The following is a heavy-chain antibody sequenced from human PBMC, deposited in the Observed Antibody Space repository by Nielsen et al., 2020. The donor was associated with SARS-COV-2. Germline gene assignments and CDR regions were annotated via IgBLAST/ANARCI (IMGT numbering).Heavy chain of an antibody. CDR2: INPSGSGT. J-gene: IGHJ6*03. CDR1: GFTFSSTW. Sequence: GESLKISCLASGFTFSSTWMDWVRQAPGQGLVWVSRINPSGSGTAYADSVKGRFAVSRDNAENTVVLQIHSLRVEDTAVYYCAGGADFWSGTQKYYMDVWGKGTTVTVSS. V-gene: IGHV3-74*01. D-gene: IGHD3-3*01. CDR3: AGGADFWSGTQKYYMDV.